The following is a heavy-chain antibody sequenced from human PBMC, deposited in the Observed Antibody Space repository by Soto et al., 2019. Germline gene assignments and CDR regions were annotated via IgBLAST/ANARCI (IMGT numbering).Heavy chain of an antibody. Sequence: ASVKVSCKASGYTFTSYGISWVRQAPGQGLEWMGWISAYNGNTNYAQKLQGRVTMTTDTSTSTAYMELRSLRSDDTAVYYCARSPPYYDDIQPYFDYWGQGTLVTVSS. CDR3: ARSPPYYDDIQPYFDY. CDR2: ISAYNGNT. V-gene: IGHV1-18*01. J-gene: IGHJ4*02. D-gene: IGHD3-22*01. CDR1: GYTFTSYG.